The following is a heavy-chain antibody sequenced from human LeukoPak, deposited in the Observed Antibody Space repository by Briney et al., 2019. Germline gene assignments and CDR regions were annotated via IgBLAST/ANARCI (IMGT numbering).Heavy chain of an antibody. J-gene: IGHJ4*02. CDR3: ASLPRIVPTTSVH. CDR1: GFIFRKYW. Sequence: PGGPLRLSCAASGFIFRKYWMNWLRQAPGKGLEWVAHIKDDGNAQYYVDSVKGRFTISRDNDKESVDLQMDSLTVEDTAVYYCASLPRIVPTTSVHWGEGTVVSVSS. D-gene: IGHD1-26*01. V-gene: IGHV3-7*01. CDR2: IKDDGNAQ.